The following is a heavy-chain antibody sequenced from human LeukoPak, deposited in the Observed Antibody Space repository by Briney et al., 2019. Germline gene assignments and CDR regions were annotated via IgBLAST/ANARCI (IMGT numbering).Heavy chain of an antibody. Sequence: ASVKVSCKASGYTFTSYGISWVRQAPGQGLEWMGWISVYNGNTKYAQNLQGRATMTTDTSTSIAYMELRSLRSDGTAVYYCAREVNYYDSSGYYSYYFDYWGQGTLVTVSS. D-gene: IGHD3-22*01. CDR3: AREVNYYDSSGYYSYYFDY. J-gene: IGHJ4*02. CDR1: GYTFTSYG. CDR2: ISVYNGNT. V-gene: IGHV1-18*01.